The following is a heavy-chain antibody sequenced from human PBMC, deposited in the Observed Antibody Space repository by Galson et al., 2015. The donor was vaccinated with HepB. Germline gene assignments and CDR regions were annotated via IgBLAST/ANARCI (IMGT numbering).Heavy chain of an antibody. CDR1: GFTFSDYY. V-gene: IGHV3-11*06. J-gene: IGHJ4*02. Sequence: SLRLSCAASGFTFSDYYMSWIRQAPGKGLEWVSYISSSSSYTNYADSVKGRFTISRDNAKNSLYLQMNSLRAEDTAVYYCARDPPSPYDGSGYYPQYFDYWGQGTLVTVSS. D-gene: IGHD3-22*01. CDR3: ARDPPSPYDGSGYYPQYFDY. CDR2: ISSSSSYT.